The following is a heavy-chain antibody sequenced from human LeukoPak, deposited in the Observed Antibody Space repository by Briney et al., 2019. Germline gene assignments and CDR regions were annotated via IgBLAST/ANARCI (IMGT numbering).Heavy chain of an antibody. D-gene: IGHD2-15*01. J-gene: IGHJ6*03. V-gene: IGHV4-61*01. CDR1: GGSVSSGSYY. Sequence: SETLSLTCTVSGGSVSSGSYYWGWIRQPPGKGLEWIGYIYYSGSTNYNPSLKSRVTISVDTSKNQFSLKLSSVTAADTAVYYCARDRLGVVVVAATRYYYYYMDVWGKGTTVTVSS. CDR2: IYYSGST. CDR3: ARDRLGVVVVAATRYYYYYMDV.